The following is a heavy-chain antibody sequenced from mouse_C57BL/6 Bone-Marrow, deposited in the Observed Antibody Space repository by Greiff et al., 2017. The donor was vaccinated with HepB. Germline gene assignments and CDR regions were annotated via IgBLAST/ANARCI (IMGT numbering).Heavy chain of an antibody. V-gene: IGHV1-9*01. CDR3: GSSHWYFDV. J-gene: IGHJ1*03. Sequence: VQLQQSGAELMKPGASVKLSCKATGYTFTGYWIEWVKQRPGHGLEWIGEILPGSGSTNNNEKFKGKATFTADTSSNTAYMQLSIITTEDSAIADYGSSHWYFDVWGTGTTVTVSS. D-gene: IGHD1-1*01. CDR2: ILPGSGST. CDR1: GYTFTGYW.